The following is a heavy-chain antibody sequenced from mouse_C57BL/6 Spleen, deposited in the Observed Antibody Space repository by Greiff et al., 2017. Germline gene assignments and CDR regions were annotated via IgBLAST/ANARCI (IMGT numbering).Heavy chain of an antibody. CDR3: ARRLRSYWYFDV. CDR2: IDPSDSYT. V-gene: IGHV1-50*01. Sequence: QVQLQQPGAELVKPGASVKLSCKASGYTFTSYWMQWVKQRPGQGLEWIGEIDPSDSYTNYNQKFKGKATLTVDTSSSTAYMQLSSLTSEDSAVYYCARRLRSYWYFDVWGTGTTVTVSS. D-gene: IGHD1-1*01. J-gene: IGHJ1*03. CDR1: GYTFTSYW.